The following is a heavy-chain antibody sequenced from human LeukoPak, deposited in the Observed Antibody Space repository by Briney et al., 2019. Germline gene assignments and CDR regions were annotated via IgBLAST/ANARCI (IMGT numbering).Heavy chain of an antibody. CDR3: ARDRDYYAIDY. D-gene: IGHD3-22*01. Sequence: GVSLRLSCAASGFTFSSYWMGWVRQAPGKGLEWVANIGKDGSGKNYVGSVKGRFTISRDNAKNSLYLQMNSLRADDTAVYYCARDRDYYAIDYWGQGTLVTVSS. J-gene: IGHJ4*02. V-gene: IGHV3-7*01. CDR2: IGKDGSGK. CDR1: GFTFSSYW.